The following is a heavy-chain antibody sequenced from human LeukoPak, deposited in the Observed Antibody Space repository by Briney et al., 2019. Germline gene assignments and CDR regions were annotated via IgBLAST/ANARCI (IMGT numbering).Heavy chain of an antibody. D-gene: IGHD3-10*01. Sequence: SGGSLRLSCAASGFTFSSYWMSWVRQAPGKGLEWVANIKQDGSEKYYVDSVKGRFTISRDNAKNSLYLQMNSLRAEDTAVYYCARDSGMRYYYYMDVWGKGTTVTVSS. J-gene: IGHJ6*03. CDR2: IKQDGSEK. V-gene: IGHV3-7*01. CDR3: ARDSGMRYYYYMDV. CDR1: GFTFSSYW.